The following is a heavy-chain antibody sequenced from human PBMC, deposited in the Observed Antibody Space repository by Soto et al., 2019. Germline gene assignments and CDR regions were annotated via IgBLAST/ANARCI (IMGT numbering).Heavy chain of an antibody. D-gene: IGHD1-26*01. CDR2: IHRTGII. CDR3: ARERGAGTYQGFDY. J-gene: IGHJ4*02. Sequence: QVQLQESGPGRVKPSGTLSLTCAVSGGSISTTNWWHWIRQPPGKDLEWIGEIHRTGIINYTPSLKSRVTMSIDEYKNQFYLRLTSVTAADTAVYYCARERGAGTYQGFDYWGQGTLVTVSS. V-gene: IGHV4-4*02. CDR1: GGSISTTNW.